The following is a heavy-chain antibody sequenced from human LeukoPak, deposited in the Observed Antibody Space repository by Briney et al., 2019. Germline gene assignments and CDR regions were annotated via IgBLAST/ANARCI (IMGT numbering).Heavy chain of an antibody. V-gene: IGHV1-18*01. D-gene: IGHD2-15*01. CDR3: ARASYCSGGSCYSDY. J-gene: IGHJ4*02. CDR1: GYTFTSYS. CDR2: ISAYNGNT. Sequence: ASVKVSCKASGYTFTSYSISWVRQAPGQGLEWMGWISAYNGNTIYAQKVKGRVTMTTGTSTSTAYMELRSQKSGDTAVYYCARASYCSGGSCYSDYWGQGTLVTVSS.